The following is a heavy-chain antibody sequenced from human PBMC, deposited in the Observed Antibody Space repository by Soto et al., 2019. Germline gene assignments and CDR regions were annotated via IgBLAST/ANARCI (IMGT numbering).Heavy chain of an antibody. V-gene: IGHV3-23*01. Sequence: WGSLRLSCAASGFTFSSYAVTWVRQAPGKGLEWVSGVSGTGGSAYYADSVKGRFTISRDKSTNTLYLHTNSLRAEDTAVYYCARGSAYSDYDFEYWGQGTLVTVSS. CDR1: GFTFSSYA. D-gene: IGHD4-17*01. J-gene: IGHJ4*02. CDR2: VSGTGGSA. CDR3: ARGSAYSDYDFEY.